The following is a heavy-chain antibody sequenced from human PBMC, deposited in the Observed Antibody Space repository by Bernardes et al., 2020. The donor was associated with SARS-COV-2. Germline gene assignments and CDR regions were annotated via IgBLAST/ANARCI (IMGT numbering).Heavy chain of an antibody. J-gene: IGHJ4*02. CDR1: GGSFSGYY. CDR3: ARGTRITIFGVVISRNDFDY. D-gene: IGHD3-3*01. Sequence: SETLSLTCAVYGGSFSGYYWSWIRQPPGKGLEWIGEINHSGSTNYNPSLKSRVTISVDTSKNQSSLKLSSVTAADTAVYYCARGTRITIFGVVISRNDFDYWGQGTLVTVSS. CDR2: INHSGST. V-gene: IGHV4-34*01.